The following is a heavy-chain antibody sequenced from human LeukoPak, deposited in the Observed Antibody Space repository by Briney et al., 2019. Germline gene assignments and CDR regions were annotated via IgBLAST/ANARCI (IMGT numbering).Heavy chain of an antibody. Sequence: GRSLRLSCAASGFTFSSYGMHWVRQAPGKGLEGVAVIWYDGSNKYYADSVKGRFTISRDNSKNTLYLQMHSLRAEDTAVYYCARDLTNNWFDPWGQGTLVTVSS. D-gene: IGHD3-10*01. CDR3: ARDLTNNWFDP. J-gene: IGHJ5*02. CDR1: GFTFSSYG. CDR2: IWYDGSNK. V-gene: IGHV3-33*01.